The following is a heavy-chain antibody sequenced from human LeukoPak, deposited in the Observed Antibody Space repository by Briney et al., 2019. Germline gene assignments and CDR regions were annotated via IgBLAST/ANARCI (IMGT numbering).Heavy chain of an antibody. D-gene: IGHD3-10*01. J-gene: IGHJ4*02. CDR1: GFTFSTDW. CDR3: ARGGDRALDY. Sequence: PGGSLRLSCAASGFTFSTDWMHWVRQVPGKGLVWVSRVTGDGSSTTYADSVRGRFTISGDNAKNTLYLQMDSLRAEDTAMYYCARGGDRALDYWGQGTLVTVSS. V-gene: IGHV3-74*03. CDR2: VTGDGSST.